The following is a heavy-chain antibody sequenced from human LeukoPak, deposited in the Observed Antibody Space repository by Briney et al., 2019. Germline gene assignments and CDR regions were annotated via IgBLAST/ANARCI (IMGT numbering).Heavy chain of an antibody. Sequence: SETLSLTCAVYGGSFSGYYWSWIRQPPGKGLEWIGEINHSGSTNYNPSLKSRVTISVDTSKNQFSLKLSSVTAADTAVYYCARGEGLRYFDWLFDSNWFDPWGQGTLVAVSS. CDR2: INHSGST. V-gene: IGHV4-34*01. CDR3: ARGEGLRYFDWLFDSNWFDP. D-gene: IGHD3-9*01. CDR1: GGSFSGYY. J-gene: IGHJ5*02.